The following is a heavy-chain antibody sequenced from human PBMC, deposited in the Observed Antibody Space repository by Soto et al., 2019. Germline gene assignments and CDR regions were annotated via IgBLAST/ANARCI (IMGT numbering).Heavy chain of an antibody. CDR2: IYPGDSDT. CDR1: GYSFTTYW. Sequence: PGVAEKISCKGSGYSFTTYWIGWVRQMPGKGLEWMGIIYPGDSDTRYSPSFQGQVTISADKSISTAYLQWSSLKASDTAMYYCATGGYCSSTSCYNFFDYWGQGTLVTVSS. CDR3: ATGGYCSSTSCYNFFDY. D-gene: IGHD2-2*02. J-gene: IGHJ4*02. V-gene: IGHV5-51*01.